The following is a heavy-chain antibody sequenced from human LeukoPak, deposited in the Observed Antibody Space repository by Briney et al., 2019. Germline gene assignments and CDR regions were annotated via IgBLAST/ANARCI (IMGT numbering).Heavy chain of an antibody. CDR3: AKGHTYGLGESYLDF. CDR1: GYTFDDYA. CDR2: ISWNSGSI. Sequence: GRSLRLSCEASGYTFDDYAMYWVRQAPGKGLEWVSAISWNSGSIGYADSVKGRFTISRDNGKNSLYLQMNSLRTEDTALYYCAKGHTYGLGESYLDFWGQGTLVSVSS. V-gene: IGHV3-9*01. J-gene: IGHJ4*02. D-gene: IGHD5-18*01.